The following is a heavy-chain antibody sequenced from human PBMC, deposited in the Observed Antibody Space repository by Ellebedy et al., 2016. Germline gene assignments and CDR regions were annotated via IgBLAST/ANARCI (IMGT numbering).Heavy chain of an antibody. CDR1: GFTLNNYA. V-gene: IGHV3-7*03. D-gene: IGHD1-26*01. Sequence: GESLKISCAASGFTLNNYAMTWIRQAPGKGLEWVANIKPDGSAKYYVDSVKGRFTISRDNANNSLYLQMNSLRAEDTAVYYCARPSRSATNDFWGQGTLVTVSS. CDR2: IKPDGSAK. CDR3: ARPSRSATNDF. J-gene: IGHJ4*02.